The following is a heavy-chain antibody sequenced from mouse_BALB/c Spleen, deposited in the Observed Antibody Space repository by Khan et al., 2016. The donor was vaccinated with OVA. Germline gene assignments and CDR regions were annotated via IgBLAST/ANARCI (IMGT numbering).Heavy chain of an antibody. Sequence: VQLQESGPGLVAPSPSLSITCTASGFSLTDYAVRWIRQPPGKGLEWLGVIWAGGSKNYNSVINSSLSISKDNSKCQVFLKVNKLQTDGTAMYYCAKDHPYYGVDNWGQGTSVTVSS. CDR3: AKDHPYYGVDN. V-gene: IGHV2-6-5*01. CDR1: GFSLTDYA. CDR2: IWAGGSK. J-gene: IGHJ4*01.